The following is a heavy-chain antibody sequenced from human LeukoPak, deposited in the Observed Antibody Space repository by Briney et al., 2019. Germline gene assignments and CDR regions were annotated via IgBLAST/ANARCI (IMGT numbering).Heavy chain of an antibody. CDR1: GFPLVNYW. D-gene: IGHD2-15*01. J-gene: IGHJ4*02. V-gene: IGHV3-23*01. Sequence: GGSLRLSCAASGFPLVNYWMSWVRQAPGKGLEWVSAISGSGGSTYYADSVKGRFTISRDNSKNTLYLQMNSLRAEDTAVYYCAKPFGSGGALWFDYWGQGTLVTVSS. CDR2: ISGSGGST. CDR3: AKPFGSGGALWFDY.